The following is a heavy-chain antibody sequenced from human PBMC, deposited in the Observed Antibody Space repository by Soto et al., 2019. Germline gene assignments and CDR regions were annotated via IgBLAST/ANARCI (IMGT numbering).Heavy chain of an antibody. CDR2: IIGSGANT. J-gene: IGHJ4*02. D-gene: IGHD3-3*01. V-gene: IGHV3-23*01. CDR1: GFTFSSYA. CDR3: AKDDGSLLRFLEWLLYFDC. Sequence: EVQLLESGGGLVQPGGSLRLSCAASGFTFSSYAMSWVRQAPGKGLEWVSTIIGSGANTYYADSVKARFTISRDNSKNTLHLQMNSLRAEDTAVYYCAKDDGSLLRFLEWLLYFDCWGQGTLDTVSS.